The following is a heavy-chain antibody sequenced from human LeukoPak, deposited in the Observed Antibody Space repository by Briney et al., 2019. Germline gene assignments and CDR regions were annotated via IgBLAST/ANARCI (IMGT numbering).Heavy chain of an antibody. V-gene: IGHV1-18*01. CDR2: ISAYNGNT. J-gene: IGHJ6*02. Sequence: ASVKVSCKASGYTFTSYGISWVRQAPGQGLEWMGWISAYNGNTNYAQKLQGRVTMTTDTSTSTAYMELSSLRSEDTAVYYCARSTPSLLAYYYYGMDVWGQGTTVTVSS. CDR1: GYTFTSYG. CDR3: ARSTPSLLAYYYYGMDV.